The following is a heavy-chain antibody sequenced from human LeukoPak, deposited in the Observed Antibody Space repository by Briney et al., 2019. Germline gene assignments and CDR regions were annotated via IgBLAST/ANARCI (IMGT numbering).Heavy chain of an antibody. V-gene: IGHV4-30-4*07. J-gene: IGHJ4*02. Sequence: SETLSLTCAVSGGSISSGGYSWSWIRQPPGKGLEWIGYIYYSGSTYYNPSLKSRVTISVDTSKNQFSLKLSSVTAADTAVYYCARRQEAFDYWGQGTLVTVSS. CDR2: IYYSGST. CDR1: GGSISSGGYS. CDR3: ARRQEAFDY.